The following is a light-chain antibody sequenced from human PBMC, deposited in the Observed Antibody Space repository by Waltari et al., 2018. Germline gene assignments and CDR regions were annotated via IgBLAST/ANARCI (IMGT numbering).Light chain of an antibody. CDR1: QSVSSSY. V-gene: IGKV3-20*01. Sequence: IVLTQSPGTLSLSPGERATLSCRASQSVSSSYLAWYQQKPGQAPRRLIYGASSRAPGIPDRFSGSGSGTEFTPTISRLEPEDFAVYYCQQYGSSPFTFGPGTKVDIK. CDR2: GAS. J-gene: IGKJ3*01. CDR3: QQYGSSPFT.